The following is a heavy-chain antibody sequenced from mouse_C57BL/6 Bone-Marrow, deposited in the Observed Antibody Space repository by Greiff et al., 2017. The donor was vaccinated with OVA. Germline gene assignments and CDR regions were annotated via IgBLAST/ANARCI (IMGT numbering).Heavy chain of an antibody. V-gene: IGHV2-2*01. CDR3: ASYSNDWYFDV. D-gene: IGHD2-5*01. Sequence: VQGVESGPGLVQPSQSLSITCTVSGFSLTSYGVHWVRQSPGKGLEWLGVIWSGGSTDYNAAFISRLSISKDNSKSQVFFKMNSLQADDTAIYYCASYSNDWYFDVWGTGTTVTVSS. J-gene: IGHJ1*03. CDR1: GFSLTSYG. CDR2: IWSGGST.